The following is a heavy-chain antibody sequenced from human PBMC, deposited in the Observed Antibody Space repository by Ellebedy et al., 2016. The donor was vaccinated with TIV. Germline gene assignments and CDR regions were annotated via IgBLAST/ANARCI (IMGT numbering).Heavy chain of an antibody. D-gene: IGHD3-10*01. Sequence: MPSETLSLTCTVSGGSISSGAFYRTWIRQQPGKGLEWIGNIYYSGSTYYRPSLKTRVTISLDTSNNQFSLRLNSVTAADTAVYYCARVGTMVRGVIALGMDVWGQGTTVTVSS. CDR3: ARVGTMVRGVIALGMDV. V-gene: IGHV4-31*03. J-gene: IGHJ6*02. CDR1: GGSISSGAFY. CDR2: IYYSGST.